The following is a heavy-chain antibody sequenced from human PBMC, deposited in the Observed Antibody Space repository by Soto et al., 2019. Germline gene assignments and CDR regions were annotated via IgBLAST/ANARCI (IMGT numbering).Heavy chain of an antibody. Sequence: QLQLQESGPGLVKPSETLSLTCTVSGGSISSSSYYWGWLRQPPGKGLEWIGSIYYSGSTYYNPSLKSRVTLSVDTSKNQFSLKLSYVTAADTAVYYCARRPRGIAAAGAPFDPWGQGTLVTVSS. CDR1: GGSISSSSYY. V-gene: IGHV4-39*01. J-gene: IGHJ5*02. CDR3: ARRPRGIAAAGAPFDP. CDR2: IYYSGST. D-gene: IGHD6-13*01.